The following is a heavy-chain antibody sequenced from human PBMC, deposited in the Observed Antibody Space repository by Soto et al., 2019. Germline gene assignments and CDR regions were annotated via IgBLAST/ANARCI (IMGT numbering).Heavy chain of an antibody. D-gene: IGHD2-15*01. Sequence: EASVKVSCKASGGTFSSYAISWVRQAPGQGLEWMGGIIPIFGTANYAQKFQGRVTITADESTSTAYMELSSLRSEDTAVYYCAINAGYCSGGSCYGGDYWAQGTLVTVSS. CDR3: AINAGYCSGGSCYGGDY. CDR2: IIPIFGTA. CDR1: GGTFSSYA. J-gene: IGHJ4*02. V-gene: IGHV1-69*13.